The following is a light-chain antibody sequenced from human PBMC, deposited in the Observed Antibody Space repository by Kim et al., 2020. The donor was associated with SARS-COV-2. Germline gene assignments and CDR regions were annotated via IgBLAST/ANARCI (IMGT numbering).Light chain of an antibody. CDR3: KSRDSSGNHLV. CDR2: AKD. V-gene: IGLV3-19*01. Sequence: SSELTQDPAVSVALGQTVRITCQGDSLRIYYASWYQQKSGQAPVLVINAKDNRPSGIPDRFSGSTSGNTASLTITGAQAEDEADYYCKSRDSSGNHLVFGGGTQLTVL. J-gene: IGLJ3*02. CDR1: SLRIYY.